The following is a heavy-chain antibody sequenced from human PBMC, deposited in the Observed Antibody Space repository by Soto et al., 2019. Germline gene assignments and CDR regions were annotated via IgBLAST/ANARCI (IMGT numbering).Heavy chain of an antibody. D-gene: IGHD2-2*01. Sequence: QVQLVEYGGGVVQPGRSLRLSCAASGFTFSSYAMHWVRQAPGKGLEWVAVISYDGSNKYYADSVKGRFTISRDNSKNTLYLQMNSLRAEDTAVYYCAREYCISTSCYFMGGYYYYGMDVWGQGTTVTVSS. CDR1: GFTFSSYA. CDR2: ISYDGSNK. J-gene: IGHJ6*02. V-gene: IGHV3-30-3*01. CDR3: AREYCISTSCYFMGGYYYYGMDV.